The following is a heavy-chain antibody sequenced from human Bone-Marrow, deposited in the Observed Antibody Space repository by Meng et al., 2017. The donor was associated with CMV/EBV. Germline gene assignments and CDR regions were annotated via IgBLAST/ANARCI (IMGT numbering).Heavy chain of an antibody. D-gene: IGHD2-2*01. CDR2: IKSKTDGGTT. J-gene: IGHJ4*02. CDR3: TTGESIVVVPAATNFDY. CDR1: GFTFSNAW. V-gene: IGHV3-15*01. Sequence: GESLKISCVASGFTFSNAWMSWVRQAPGKGLEWVGRIKSKTDGGTTDYAAPVKGRFTISRDDSKNTLYLQMNSLKTEDTAVYYYTTGESIVVVPAATNFDYWGQGTLVTVSS.